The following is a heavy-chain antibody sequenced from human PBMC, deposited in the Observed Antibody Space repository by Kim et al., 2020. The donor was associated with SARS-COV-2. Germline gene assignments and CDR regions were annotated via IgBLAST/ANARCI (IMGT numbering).Heavy chain of an antibody. V-gene: IGHV1-8*01. J-gene: IGHJ6*02. D-gene: IGHD3-16*02. CDR2: MNPNSGNT. Sequence: ASVKVSCKASGYTFTSYDINWVRQATGQGLEWMGWMNPNSGNTGYAQKFQGRVTMTRNTSISTAYMELSSLRSEDTAVYYCARTSIMITFGGVIVKYLSHYYYGMDVWGQGTTVTVSS. CDR3: ARTSIMITFGGVIVKYLSHYYYGMDV. CDR1: GYTFTSYD.